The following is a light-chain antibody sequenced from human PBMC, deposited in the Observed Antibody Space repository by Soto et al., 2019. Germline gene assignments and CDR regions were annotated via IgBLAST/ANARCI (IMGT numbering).Light chain of an antibody. V-gene: IGLV2-23*01. CDR1: SSDIGSYNL. Sequence: QSALTQPASVSGSPGQSITFSCTGTSSDIGSYNLVSWYQQHPGKAPKLMIYEGDKRPSGVSNRFSGSKSGNTASLTISGLQTEDEADYYCCLYVRSKPHNYVFGSGTKLTVL. CDR3: CLYVRSKPHNYV. CDR2: EGD. J-gene: IGLJ1*01.